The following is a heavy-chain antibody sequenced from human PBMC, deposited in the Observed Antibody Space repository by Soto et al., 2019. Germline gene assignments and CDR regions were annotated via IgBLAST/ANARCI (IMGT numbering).Heavy chain of an antibody. CDR1: GGSISSYY. D-gene: IGHD2-2*01. V-gene: IGHV4-59*01. CDR3: ARDCSSTSCYAYP. CDR2: IYYSGST. J-gene: IGHJ5*02. Sequence: SETLSLTCTVSGGSISSYYWSWIRQPPGKGLEWIGYIYYSGSTNYNPSLKSRVTISVDTSKNQFSLNLRSEDTAVYYCARDCSSTSCYAYPWGQGTLVTVSS.